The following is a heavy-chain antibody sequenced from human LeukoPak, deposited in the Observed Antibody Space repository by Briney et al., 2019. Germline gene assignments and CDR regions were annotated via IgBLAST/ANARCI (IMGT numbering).Heavy chain of an antibody. V-gene: IGHV4-59*12. CDR2: IYYSGTT. D-gene: IGHD1-26*01. J-gene: IGHJ5*02. CDR3: ARDYRGNWFDP. CDR1: GASISSYF. Sequence: PSETLSLTCTVSGASISSYFWSWIRQPPGKGLEWIGYIYYSGTTYYNPSLKSRVTISVDTSKNQFSLKLSSVTAADTAVYYCARDYRGNWFDPWGQGTLVTVSS.